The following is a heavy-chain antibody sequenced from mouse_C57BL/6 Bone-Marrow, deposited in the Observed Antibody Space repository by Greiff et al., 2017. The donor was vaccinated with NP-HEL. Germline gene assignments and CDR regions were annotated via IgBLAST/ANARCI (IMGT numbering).Heavy chain of an antibody. D-gene: IGHD1-1*01. CDR2: IYPGSGNT. CDR3: ARPSSYGYFDY. CDR1: GYSFTSYY. V-gene: IGHV1-66*01. J-gene: IGHJ2*01. Sequence: QVQLQQSGPELVKPGASVKISCKASGYSFTSYYIHWVKQRPGQGLEWIGWIYPGSGNTKYNEKFKGKATLTADTSSSTAYMQLSSLTSEDSAVYCCARPSSYGYFDYWGQGTTLTVAS.